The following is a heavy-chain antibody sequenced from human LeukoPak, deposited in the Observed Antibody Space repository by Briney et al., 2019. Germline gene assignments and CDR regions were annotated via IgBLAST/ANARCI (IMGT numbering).Heavy chain of an antibody. CDR1: GFTFNAYS. J-gene: IGHJ4*02. CDR2: ISSTSTTK. CDR3: ARDVGPTVQPTPIDF. Sequence: GGSLRLSCAASGFTFNAYSMVWVRQAPGDGLEWLSYISSTSTTKYHADSVKCRFTISRNNAKNLLYLHMNRLRDEDTAVYCCARDVGPTVQPTPIDFWGQGTLVTVYS. V-gene: IGHV3-48*02. D-gene: IGHD4-17*01.